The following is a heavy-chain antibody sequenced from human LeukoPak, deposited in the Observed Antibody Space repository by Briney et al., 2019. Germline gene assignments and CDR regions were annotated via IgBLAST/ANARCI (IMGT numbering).Heavy chain of an antibody. J-gene: IGHJ3*02. CDR1: GGTCSDYY. Sequence: SETLSLTCAVYGGTCSDYYWSWLRQPPGKELKGLGEINHSGSTNYNPSLKSRVTISVDTSKNQFSLKLSSVTAADTAVYYCARGGRITMIVVVQRAFDIWGQGTMVTVSS. CDR3: ARGGRITMIVVVQRAFDI. D-gene: IGHD3-22*01. V-gene: IGHV4-34*01. CDR2: INHSGST.